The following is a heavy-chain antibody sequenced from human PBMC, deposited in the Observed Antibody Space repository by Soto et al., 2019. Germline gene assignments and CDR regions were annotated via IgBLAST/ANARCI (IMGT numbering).Heavy chain of an antibody. Sequence: ASVKVSCKASGYTFTSYGISWVRQAPGQGLEWMGWISAYNGNTNYAQKLQGRVTMTTDTSTSTAYMELRSLRSDDTAVYYCARDLAYGVGTTEERKYFDYWGQGTLVTVSS. CDR1: GYTFTSYG. D-gene: IGHD1-1*01. J-gene: IGHJ4*02. CDR3: ARDLAYGVGTTEERKYFDY. V-gene: IGHV1-18*01. CDR2: ISAYNGNT.